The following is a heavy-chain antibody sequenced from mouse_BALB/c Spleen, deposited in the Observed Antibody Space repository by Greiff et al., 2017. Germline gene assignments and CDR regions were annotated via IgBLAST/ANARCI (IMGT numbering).Heavy chain of an antibody. Sequence: VQLQQSGPELVKPGASVKMSCKASGYTFTSYVMHWVKQKPGQGLEWIGYINPYNDGTKYNEKFKGKATLTSDKSSSTAYMELSSLTSEDSAVYYCAREEHYYGSSYWYFDVWGAGTTVTVSS. CDR1: GYTFTSYV. CDR3: AREEHYYGSSYWYFDV. CDR2: INPYNDGT. D-gene: IGHD1-2*01. J-gene: IGHJ1*01. V-gene: IGHV1-14*01.